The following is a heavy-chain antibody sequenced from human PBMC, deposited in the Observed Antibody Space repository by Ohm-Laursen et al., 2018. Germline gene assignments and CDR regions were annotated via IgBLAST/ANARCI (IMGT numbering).Heavy chain of an antibody. CDR1: GFTFSTYG. V-gene: IGHV3-33*05. J-gene: IGHJ3*02. CDR2: ISYDGNNK. CDR3: ARGPPAGAFDI. Sequence: SLRLSCSASGFTFSTYGMHWVRQAPGKGLEWVSVISYDGNNKHYADSVKGRFTISRDNSKNTLYLQMNSLRAEDTAMYYCARGPPAGAFDIWGQGTMVTVSS. D-gene: IGHD6-13*01.